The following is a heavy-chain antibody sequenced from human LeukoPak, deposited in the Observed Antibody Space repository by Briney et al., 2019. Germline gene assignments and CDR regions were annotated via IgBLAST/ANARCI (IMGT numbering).Heavy chain of an antibody. CDR3: ARATVVRGDKPYYFDY. CDR1: GGSISSNSYY. Sequence: SETLSLTCTVSGGSISSNSYYWGWIRQPPGKGLEWIGSMYYSGSTYYNPSLKSRVTISVDTSKNQFSLKLSSVTAADTAVYYCARATVVRGDKPYYFDYWGQGTLVTVSS. CDR2: MYYSGST. V-gene: IGHV4-39*07. J-gene: IGHJ4*02. D-gene: IGHD3-10*01.